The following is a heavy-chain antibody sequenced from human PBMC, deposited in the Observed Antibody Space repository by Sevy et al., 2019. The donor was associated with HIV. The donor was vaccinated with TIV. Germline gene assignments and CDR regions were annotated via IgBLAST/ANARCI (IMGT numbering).Heavy chain of an antibody. J-gene: IGHJ3*01. D-gene: IGHD2-2*01. CDR3: ATGDPSQVVTAALLN. V-gene: IGHV1-24*01. Sequence: ASVKVSCKVSGYTLTELSMHWVRQAPGKGLEWMGGFDPEDGETIYAQKFQGRVTMTEDTSTDTAYMELSSLRSEDTAVYYCATGDPSQVVTAALLNWGQGTMVTVSS. CDR2: FDPEDGET. CDR1: GYTLTELS.